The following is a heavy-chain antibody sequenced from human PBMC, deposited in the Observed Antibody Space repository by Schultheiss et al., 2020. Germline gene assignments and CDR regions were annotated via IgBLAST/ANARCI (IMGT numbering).Heavy chain of an antibody. J-gene: IGHJ4*02. V-gene: IGHV1-18*01. Sequence: VSCKASGYTFTSYGISWVRQAPGQGLEWMGWISAYNGNTNYAQKLQGRVTMTTDTSTSTAYMELRSLRSDDTAVYYCARVRTYYYGSGRISPSDYWGQGTLVNV. CDR1: GYTFTSYG. D-gene: IGHD3-10*01. CDR2: ISAYNGNT. CDR3: ARVRTYYYGSGRISPSDY.